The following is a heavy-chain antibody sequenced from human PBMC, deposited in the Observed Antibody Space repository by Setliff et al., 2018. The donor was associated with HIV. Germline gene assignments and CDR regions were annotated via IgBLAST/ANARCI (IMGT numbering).Heavy chain of an antibody. D-gene: IGHD6-13*01. CDR2: IYHSGST. J-gene: IGHJ4*02. V-gene: IGHV4-38-2*02. CDR3: ASSSSWSTFDY. CDR1: HYAVNSEYY. Sequence: PSETLSLTCTVSHYAVNSEYYWGWIRQPPGKGLESPGRGLEWIGHIYHSGSTYYNPSLKSRVTLSIDTSKNQFSLKLNSLTAAGTAVYFCASSSSWSTFDYWGQGILVTVSS.